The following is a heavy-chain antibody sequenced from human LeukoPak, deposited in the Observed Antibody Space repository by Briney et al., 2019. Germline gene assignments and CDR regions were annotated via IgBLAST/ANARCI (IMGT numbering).Heavy chain of an antibody. CDR2: IRYDGSNK. Sequence: GGSLRLSCAASGFTFSNYGMHWVRQAPGKGLEWVAFIRYDGSNKYYADSVKGRFTISRDNSKNTLYLQMNSLRAEDTAVYYCARDSSSWYYYYYMDVWGKGTTVTISS. J-gene: IGHJ6*03. D-gene: IGHD6-13*01. V-gene: IGHV3-30*02. CDR3: ARDSSSWYYYYYMDV. CDR1: GFTFSNYG.